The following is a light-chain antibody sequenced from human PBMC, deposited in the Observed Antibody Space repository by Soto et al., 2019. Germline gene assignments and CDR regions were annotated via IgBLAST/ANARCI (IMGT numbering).Light chain of an antibody. CDR1: SSDVGGYNY. J-gene: IGLJ1*01. CDR3: SSYTSSSTPYV. CDR2: EVS. Sequence: QSVLTQPASVSGSPGQSITISCTGTSSDVGGYNYVSWYQQNPGKAPKLMIYEVSNRPSGVSNRFSGSKSGNTASLTISGLQAEDEADYYCSSYTSSSTPYVFGTGTRSPS. V-gene: IGLV2-14*01.